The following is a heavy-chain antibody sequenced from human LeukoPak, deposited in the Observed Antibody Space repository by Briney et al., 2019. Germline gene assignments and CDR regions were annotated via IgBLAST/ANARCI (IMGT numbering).Heavy chain of an antibody. D-gene: IGHD6-19*01. V-gene: IGHV4-34*01. J-gene: IGHJ4*02. Sequence: SETLSLTCTVSGGSISSYYWSWIRQPPGKGLEWIGEINHSGSTNYNPSLKSRVTISVDTSKNQFSLKLSSVTAADTAVYYCARDSRSSGWYRIDYWGQGTLVTVSS. CDR2: INHSGST. CDR1: GGSISSYY. CDR3: ARDSRSSGWYRIDY.